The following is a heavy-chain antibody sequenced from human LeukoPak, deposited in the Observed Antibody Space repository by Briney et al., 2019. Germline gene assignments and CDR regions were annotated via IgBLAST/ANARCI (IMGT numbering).Heavy chain of an antibody. CDR2: ISNDGSNK. V-gene: IGHV3-30*03. CDR3: ARLTVTTLHFDY. J-gene: IGHJ4*02. Sequence: GGSLRLSCAASGFTFSSYGMHWVRQAPCKGLEWVAVISNDGSNKYYADSVKGRFTISRDNSKNTLYLQMNSLRAEDTAVYYCARLTVTTLHFDYWGQGTLVTVSS. CDR1: GFTFSSYG. D-gene: IGHD4-11*01.